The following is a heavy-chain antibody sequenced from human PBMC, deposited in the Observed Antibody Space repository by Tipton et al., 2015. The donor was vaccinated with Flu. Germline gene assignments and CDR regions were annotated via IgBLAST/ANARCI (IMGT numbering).Heavy chain of an antibody. CDR3: ARDREPCSGGSCSPHYGMDV. J-gene: IGHJ6*02. Sequence: QLVQSGGGLVQPGGSLRLSCAASGFTFSSYEMNWVRQAPGKGLEWVSYISSSGSTIYYADSVKGRFTISRDNAKNSLYLRMNSLRAEDTAVYYCARDREPCSGGSCSPHYGMDVWGQGTTVTVSS. CDR2: ISSSGSTI. D-gene: IGHD2-15*01. V-gene: IGHV3-48*03. CDR1: GFTFSSYE.